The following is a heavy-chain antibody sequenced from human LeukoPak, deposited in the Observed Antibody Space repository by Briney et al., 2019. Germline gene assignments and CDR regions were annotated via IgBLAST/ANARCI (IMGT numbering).Heavy chain of an antibody. V-gene: IGHV1-69*05. Sequence: ASGKVSCKASGGTFSSYAISWVRQAPGEGGEWMGRIIPIFGTANYAQKFQGRVTITTDESTSTAYMELSSLRSEDTAVYYCASHSSSWYNAFDIWGQGTMVTVSS. D-gene: IGHD6-13*01. CDR1: GGTFSSYA. CDR2: IIPIFGTA. CDR3: ASHSSSWYNAFDI. J-gene: IGHJ3*02.